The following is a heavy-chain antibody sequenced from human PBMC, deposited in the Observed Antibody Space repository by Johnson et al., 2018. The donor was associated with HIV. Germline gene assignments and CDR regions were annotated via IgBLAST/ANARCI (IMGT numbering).Heavy chain of an antibody. D-gene: IGHD3-16*01. Sequence: VQLVESGGGLIQPGGSLRLSCAASGFTVSSNYMSWVRQAPGKGLAWGPVLYSGGSTYYADSVKGRFTISRDNSKNTLYLQMNKLRAEDTAVSFCASQVRGLRLGVDAFDIWGQGTMVTVSS. J-gene: IGHJ3*02. V-gene: IGHV3-53*01. CDR1: GFTVSSNY. CDR3: ASQVRGLRLGVDAFDI. CDR2: LYSGGST.